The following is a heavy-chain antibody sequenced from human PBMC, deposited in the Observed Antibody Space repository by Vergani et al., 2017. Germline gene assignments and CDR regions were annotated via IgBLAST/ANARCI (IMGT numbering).Heavy chain of an antibody. Sequence: QVQLQESGPGLVKPSETLSLTCAVSGYSISSGYYWGWIRQPPGKGLEWIGSIYHSGSTYYNPSLKSRVTISVDTSKNQFSLKLSSVTAADTAVYYCATTMIGVVIPTERGGAFDYWGQGTLVTVSS. CDR3: ATTMIGVVIPTERGGAFDY. J-gene: IGHJ4*02. CDR2: IYHSGST. CDR1: GYSISSGYY. D-gene: IGHD3-22*01. V-gene: IGHV4-38-2*01.